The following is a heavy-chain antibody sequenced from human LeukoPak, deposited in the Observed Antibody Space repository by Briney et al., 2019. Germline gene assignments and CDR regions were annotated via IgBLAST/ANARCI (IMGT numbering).Heavy chain of an antibody. J-gene: IGHJ4*02. CDR3: SRSLDY. CDR1: GFPFSDYW. V-gene: IGHV3-7*01. Sequence: GGSLRLSCAASGFPFSDYWMDWVRQAPGKGTEWVANINQYGSEQYYAASVKGRFTISRDNAKNSLYLQMNSLRAEDTAVYYCSRSLDYLGQGALVTVSS. CDR2: INQYGSEQ.